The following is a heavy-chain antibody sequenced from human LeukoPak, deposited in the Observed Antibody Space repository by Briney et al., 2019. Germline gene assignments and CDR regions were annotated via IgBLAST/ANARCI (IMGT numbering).Heavy chain of an antibody. V-gene: IGHV4-4*09. CDR2: IYTSGST. D-gene: IGHD3-22*01. CDR3: ARQKRRYYDSSGYYYVLGAFDI. J-gene: IGHJ3*02. Sequence: SETLSLTYTVSGGSISSYYWSWIRQPPGKGLEWIGYIYTSGSTNYNPSLKSRVTISVDTSKNQFSLKLSSVTAADTAVYYCARQKRRYYDSSGYYYVLGAFDIWGQGTMVTVSS. CDR1: GGSISSYY.